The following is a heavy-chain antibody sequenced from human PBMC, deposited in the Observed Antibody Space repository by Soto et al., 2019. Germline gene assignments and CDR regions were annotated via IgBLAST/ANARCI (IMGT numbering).Heavy chain of an antibody. D-gene: IGHD3-9*01. CDR2: ISGTASRT. CDR1: GFTPTTTP. Sequence: GGSLRLSCAGSGFTPTTTPLSWVRQPPGKGLEWVTTISGTASRTYYVDSVKGRFFISRDNAKNTVYLQMNNLTLDDTAVYYCATSFRYFDSWGQGTRVTVSS. CDR3: ATSFRYFDS. V-gene: IGHV3-23*01. J-gene: IGHJ4*02.